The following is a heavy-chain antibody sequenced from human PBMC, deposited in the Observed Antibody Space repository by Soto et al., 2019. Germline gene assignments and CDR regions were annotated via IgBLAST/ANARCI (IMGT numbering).Heavy chain of an antibody. CDR2: IYWDDDK. V-gene: IGHV2-5*02. J-gene: IGHJ5*02. D-gene: IGHD1-26*01. CDR1: GFSLTTSGVG. Sequence: QITLKESGPTLVNPTQTLTLTCTFSGFSLTTSGVGVGWIRQPPGKALEWLVLIYWDDDKRLSPSLESRLTVTKDTSKNQVVLTLTNVDPVDTATYYCAHRRGRVWENWFDPWGPGTLVTVSS. CDR3: AHRRGRVWENWFDP.